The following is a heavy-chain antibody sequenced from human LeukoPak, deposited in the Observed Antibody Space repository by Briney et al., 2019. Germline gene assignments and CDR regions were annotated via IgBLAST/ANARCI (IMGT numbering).Heavy chain of an antibody. V-gene: IGHV3-48*03. J-gene: IGHJ4*02. Sequence: GGPLPLSCAASGFTFSNYEMNWVRQAPGKGLEWVSYISSSGSTIYYADSVKGRFTITRDNAKNSLYLQMNSLRGEDTAVYYCAMAVAGSFDYWGGGTVVSVSS. CDR3: AMAVAGSFDY. CDR2: ISSSGSTI. CDR1: GFTFSNYE. D-gene: IGHD6-19*01.